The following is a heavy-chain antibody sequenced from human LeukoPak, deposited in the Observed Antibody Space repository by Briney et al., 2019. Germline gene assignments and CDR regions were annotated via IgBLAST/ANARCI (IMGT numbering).Heavy chain of an antibody. CDR1: GFSFSSYS. CDR2: ITSGSRYL. Sequence: GGSLRLSCEVSGFSFSSYSMDWVRQAPGKVLEWVASITSGSRYLYYGDSVKGRFTVSRDNTKNSLHLQMNSLRVDDTAVYYCARPSGYYAFDSWGQGTLVTVSS. D-gene: IGHD3-22*01. J-gene: IGHJ4*02. V-gene: IGHV3-21*06. CDR3: ARPSGYYAFDS.